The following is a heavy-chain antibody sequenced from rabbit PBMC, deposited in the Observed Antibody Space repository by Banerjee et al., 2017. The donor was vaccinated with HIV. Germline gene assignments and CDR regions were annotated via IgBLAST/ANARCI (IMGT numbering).Heavy chain of an antibody. J-gene: IGHJ4*01. V-gene: IGHV1S45*01. CDR1: GFTLSSYW. D-gene: IGHD1-1*01. CDR2: IGTGADTT. CDR3: ARDSVYGPNL. Sequence: QEQLVESGGGLVQPAGTLTLTCKGSGFTLSSYWMCWVRQAPGKGLEWIGCIGTGADTTYYASWAKGRFTISKTSSTTVTLQMTSLTAADTATYFCARDSVYGPNLWGPGTLVTVS.